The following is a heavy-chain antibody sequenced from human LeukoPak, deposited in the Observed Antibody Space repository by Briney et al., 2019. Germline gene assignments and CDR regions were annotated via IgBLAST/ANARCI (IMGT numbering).Heavy chain of an antibody. CDR1: GGSISSGGYY. D-gene: IGHD3-3*01. V-gene: IGHV4-61*08. CDR3: ARDRRTYYDFWSGPGGTLDI. J-gene: IGHJ3*02. CDR2: IYYSGST. Sequence: PSETLSLTCTVSGGSISSGGYYWSWIRQHPGKGLEWIGYIYYSGSTNYNPSLKSRVIISVDTSKNQFSLKLSSVTAADTAVYYCARDRRTYYDFWSGPGGTLDIWGQGTMVTVSS.